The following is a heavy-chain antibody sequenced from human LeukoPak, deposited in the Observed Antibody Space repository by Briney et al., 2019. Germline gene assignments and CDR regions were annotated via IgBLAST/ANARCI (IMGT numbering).Heavy chain of an antibody. CDR3: ARENSGSYREFDY. Sequence: SETLSLTCTVSGGSISSYYWSWMRQPAGKGLEWIGRIYTSGSTKYNASLKSRVSMSVDTSKNQFSLKLSSVTAADTAVFYCARENSGSYREFDYWGQGTLVTVSS. CDR2: IYTSGST. V-gene: IGHV4-4*07. D-gene: IGHD1-26*01. CDR1: GGSISSYY. J-gene: IGHJ4*02.